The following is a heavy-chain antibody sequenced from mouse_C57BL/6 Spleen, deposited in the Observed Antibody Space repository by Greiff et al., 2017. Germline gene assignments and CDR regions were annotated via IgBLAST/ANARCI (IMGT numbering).Heavy chain of an antibody. D-gene: IGHD1-1*01. Sequence: VQLQQSGAELVRPGASVKLSCTASGFNIKDDYMHWVKQRPEQGLEWIGWIDPENGDTEYATKFQGKATITADTSSNTAYLQLSGLTSEDTAVYYCTTDYYGSSYAMDYWGQGTSVTVSS. CDR3: TTDYYGSSYAMDY. V-gene: IGHV14-4*01. J-gene: IGHJ4*01. CDR1: GFNIKDDY. CDR2: IDPENGDT.